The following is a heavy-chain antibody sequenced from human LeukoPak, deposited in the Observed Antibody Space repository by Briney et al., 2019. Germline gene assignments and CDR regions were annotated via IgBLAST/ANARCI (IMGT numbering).Heavy chain of an antibody. D-gene: IGHD4-17*01. CDR3: ARTVTRSRDAFDI. V-gene: IGHV4-61*02. Sequence: SETLSLTCTVSGGSVNSGRYYWSWIRQPAGKGLEWIGRIYTSGSTNYNPSLKSRVTMSVDTSKNQFSLRLSSVTAADTAVYYCARTVTRSRDAFDIWGQGTMVTVSS. CDR1: GGSVNSGRYY. J-gene: IGHJ3*02. CDR2: IYTSGST.